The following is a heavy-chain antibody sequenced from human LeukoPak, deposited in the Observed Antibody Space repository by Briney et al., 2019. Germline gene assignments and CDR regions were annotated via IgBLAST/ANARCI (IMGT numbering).Heavy chain of an antibody. J-gene: IGHJ4*01. Sequence: GASVKGSCKASGVTFISYAISWVRQAPGQGLERMGGIIPIFVIANYAQKFQGRVTITTDESTSTVYMALSSLRSEDTAVYYCARHSGSSLYYFDYWGQGTLVTGSS. D-gene: IGHD1-26*01. CDR3: ARHSGSSLYYFDY. CDR1: GVTFISYA. V-gene: IGHV1-69*05. CDR2: IIPIFVIA.